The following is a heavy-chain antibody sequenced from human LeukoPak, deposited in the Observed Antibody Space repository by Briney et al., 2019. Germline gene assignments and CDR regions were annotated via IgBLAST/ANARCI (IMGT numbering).Heavy chain of an antibody. J-gene: IGHJ4*02. CDR3: ARHTQQLVPNEGVY. Sequence: SETLSLTCTVSGGSISSSSYYWGWIRQPPGKGLEWIGSIYYSGSTYYNPSLKSRVTISVDTSKNQFSLKLSSLTAADTAVYYCARHTQQLVPNEGVYWGQGTLVTVSS. CDR1: GGSISSSSYY. V-gene: IGHV4-39*01. CDR2: IYYSGST. D-gene: IGHD6-13*01.